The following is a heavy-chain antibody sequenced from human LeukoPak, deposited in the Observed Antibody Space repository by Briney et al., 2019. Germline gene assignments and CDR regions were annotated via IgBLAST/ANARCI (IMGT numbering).Heavy chain of an antibody. CDR1: GFTFSRYA. J-gene: IGHJ4*02. V-gene: IGHV3-30*14. CDR3: ARRAGAYSHPYDY. CDR2: ISSDGINK. Sequence: GGSLRLSCAASGFTFSRYAMHWVRQAPGKGLEWVTIISSDGINKYYADSVKGRFTISRDNSKNTLYLQMNSLRAEDTAVYYCARRAGAYSHPYDYWGQGTLVTVSS. D-gene: IGHD4/OR15-4a*01.